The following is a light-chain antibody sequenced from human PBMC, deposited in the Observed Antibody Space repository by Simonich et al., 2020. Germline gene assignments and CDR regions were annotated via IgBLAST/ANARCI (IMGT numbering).Light chain of an antibody. CDR2: DVS. CDR1: SSAVGGYNY. V-gene: IGLV2-14*01. CDR3: SSYTSSSTWV. Sequence: QSALTQPASVSGSPGQSITISCTGTSSAVGGYNYFSWYQQHPSKAPKLLIYDVSKRPYGVSNRFSGSKSGNTASLTISGLQAEDEADYYCSSYTSSSTWVFGGGTKLTVL. J-gene: IGLJ3*02.